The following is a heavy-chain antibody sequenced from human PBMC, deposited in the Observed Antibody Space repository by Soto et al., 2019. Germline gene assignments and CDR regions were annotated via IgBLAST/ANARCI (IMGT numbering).Heavy chain of an antibody. CDR1: GGSISNSGFY. Sequence: SETLSLTCIVSGGSISNSGFYWGWIRQPPGKGLEWIGSIYYSGRTYNNPSLRSRVSMSIDTSKDQFSLKLKSVTAADTALYFCARQRTSVVTQAYFDVWGPGSLVTVSS. CDR2: IYYSGRT. CDR3: ARQRTSVVTQAYFDV. V-gene: IGHV4-39*01. J-gene: IGHJ4*02. D-gene: IGHD2-21*02.